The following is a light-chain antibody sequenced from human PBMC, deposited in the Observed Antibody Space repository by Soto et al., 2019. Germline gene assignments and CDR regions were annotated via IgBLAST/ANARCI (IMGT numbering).Light chain of an antibody. Sequence: DIQMTQSASSLSASVGDRVTIACRASQNIGANLNWFQKKPGKAPSLLIYAASSLRNGVPSRFSGSGSGTAFTLTISGLQPEDFATYSCQQSFSIPFTFGQGTRLAIK. V-gene: IGKV1-39*01. CDR2: AAS. CDR1: QNIGAN. CDR3: QQSFSIPFT. J-gene: IGKJ2*01.